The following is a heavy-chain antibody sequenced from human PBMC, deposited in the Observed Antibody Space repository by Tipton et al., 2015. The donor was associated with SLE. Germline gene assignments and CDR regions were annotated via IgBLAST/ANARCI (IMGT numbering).Heavy chain of an antibody. CDR2: VSSGGST. J-gene: IGHJ6*03. CDR3: ARGFYYMDV. CDR1: GVSMSSGGDS. Sequence: TLSLTCAVSGVSMSSGGDSWSWIRQPPGKGLECIGSVSSGGSTYYNPSLKSRVTISIDTSKNQFSLKLNSVTAADTAVYYCARGFYYMDVWGKGTTVTVSS. V-gene: IGHV4-30-2*03.